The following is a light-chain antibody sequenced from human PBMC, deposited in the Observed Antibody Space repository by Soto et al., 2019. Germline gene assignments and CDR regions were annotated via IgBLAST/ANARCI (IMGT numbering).Light chain of an antibody. CDR3: SSYTSSSTPVV. CDR1: SSDVGGYNY. J-gene: IGLJ2*01. Sequence: QSALTQPASVSGSPRQSITISCTGTSSDVGGYNYVSWYQQYPGKAPKLMIYDVTNRPSGVSNRFSGSKSGNTASLTISGLQAEDEADYYCSSYTSSSTPVVFGGGTKLTVL. V-gene: IGLV2-14*01. CDR2: DVT.